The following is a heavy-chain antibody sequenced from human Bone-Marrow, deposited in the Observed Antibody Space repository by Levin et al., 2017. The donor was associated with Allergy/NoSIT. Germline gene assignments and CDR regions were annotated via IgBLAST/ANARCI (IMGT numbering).Heavy chain of an antibody. V-gene: IGHV3-23*01. Sequence: GASVKVSCAASGFTFSSYAMSWVRQAPGKGLEWVSTIDVFVGSTYYADSVRGRFTISRDNSKNTLYLQMDSLRAEDTAIYYCAKDLGVRVFFFDYWGQGALVAVSS. J-gene: IGHJ4*02. CDR1: GFTFSSYA. CDR3: AKDLGVRVFFFDY. CDR2: IDVFVGST. D-gene: IGHD3-10*01.